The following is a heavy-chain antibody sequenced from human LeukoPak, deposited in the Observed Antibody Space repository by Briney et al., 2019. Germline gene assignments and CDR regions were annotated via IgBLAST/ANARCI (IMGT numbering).Heavy chain of an antibody. CDR2: IYYSGST. CDR3: ARGNYYGSGIYL. CDR1: GGSISSSSYY. J-gene: IGHJ4*02. Sequence: SETLSLTCTVSGGSISSSSYYWGWIRQPPGKGLEWIGSIYYSGSTYYNPSLKSRVTISVDTSKSQFSLKLSSVTAADTAVYYCARGNYYGSGIYLWGQGTLVTVSS. V-gene: IGHV4-39*07. D-gene: IGHD3-10*01.